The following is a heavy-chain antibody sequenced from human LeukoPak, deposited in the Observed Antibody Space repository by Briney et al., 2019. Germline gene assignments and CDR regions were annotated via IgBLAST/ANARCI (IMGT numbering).Heavy chain of an antibody. J-gene: IGHJ5*02. CDR1: GGSISSGSYY. V-gene: IGHV4-61*02. D-gene: IGHD2-2*02. CDR2: IYTSGST. CDR3: ARGYCSSTSCYKYWFDP. Sequence: SETLSLTCTVSGGSISSGSYYWGWIRQPAGKGLEWIGRIYTSGSTNYNPSLKSRVTISVDTSKNQFSLKLSSVTAADTAVYYCARGYCSSTSCYKYWFDPWGQGTLVTVSS.